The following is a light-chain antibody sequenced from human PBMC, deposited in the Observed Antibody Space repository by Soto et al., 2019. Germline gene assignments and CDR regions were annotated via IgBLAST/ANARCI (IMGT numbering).Light chain of an antibody. CDR1: SGHSSYA. CDR3: QTWDTGARVV. J-gene: IGLJ2*01. Sequence: QLVLTQSPSASASPGASVKLTCTLSSGHSSYAIAWHQQQPEKGPRYLTKLSSDGSHSKGDGIPDRFSGSSSGAERYLTISSLQSEDEADYYCQTWDTGARVVFGGGTKVTVL. CDR2: LSSDGSH. V-gene: IGLV4-69*01.